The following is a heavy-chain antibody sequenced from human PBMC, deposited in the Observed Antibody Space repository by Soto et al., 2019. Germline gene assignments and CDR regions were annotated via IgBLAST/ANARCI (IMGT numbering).Heavy chain of an antibody. V-gene: IGHV5-10-1*01. CDR3: ARQASRSSSWYGEYYYYGMDL. CDR2: IDPSDSYT. D-gene: IGHD6-13*01. Sequence: GESLKISCKGSGYSFTSYWISWVRQMPGKGLEWMGRIDPSDSYTNYSPSFQGHVTISADKSISTAYLQWSSLKASDTAMYYCARQASRSSSWYGEYYYYGMDLWGQGTTVTVSS. J-gene: IGHJ6*02. CDR1: GYSFTSYW.